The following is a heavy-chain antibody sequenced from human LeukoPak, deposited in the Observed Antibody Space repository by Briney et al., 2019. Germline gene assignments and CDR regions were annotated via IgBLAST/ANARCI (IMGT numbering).Heavy chain of an antibody. D-gene: IGHD1-26*01. Sequence: ASVKVSCKASGYIFTDYYIHWVRQAPGQGLEWMGLINSNNGVTDDAQNFQVRVTMTRDTSISTAYMELSRLTSYDTAVYYWARDLPSTSNWELDYWRQRTLVIVS. CDR3: ARDLPSTSNWELDY. CDR2: INSNNGVT. CDR1: GYIFTDYY. J-gene: IGHJ4*02. V-gene: IGHV1-2*06.